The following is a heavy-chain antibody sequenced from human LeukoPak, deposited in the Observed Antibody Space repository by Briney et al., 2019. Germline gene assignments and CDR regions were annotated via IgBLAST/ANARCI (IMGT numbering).Heavy chain of an antibody. CDR2: INPSGGST. Sequence: GASVKVSCKASGYTFTSYYMHWVRQAPGQGLEWMGIINPSGGSTSYAQKFQGRVTMTRDTSTSTVYMELSSLRSEDTAVYYCARVLRSNYSTSSRSEIWAFDVWGQGTMVTVSS. V-gene: IGHV1-46*01. J-gene: IGHJ3*01. CDR3: ARVLRSNYSTSSRSEIWAFDV. CDR1: GYTFTSYY. D-gene: IGHD6-6*01.